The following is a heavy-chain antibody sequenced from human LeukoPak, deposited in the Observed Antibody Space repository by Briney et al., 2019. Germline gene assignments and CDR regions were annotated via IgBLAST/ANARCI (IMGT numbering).Heavy chain of an antibody. V-gene: IGHV4-4*02. CDR2: IYHSGTT. CDR3: ATSDYYGSGFDP. CDR1: GGSISSSNW. D-gene: IGHD3-10*01. J-gene: IGHJ5*02. Sequence: PSGTLSLTCAVSGGSISSSNWWCWRRQPPRKGLEWIGKIYHSGTTNYTPSLKSRVTISVDKSKNQFSLKLSSVTAADTAVYYCATSDYYGSGFDPWSQGTLVTVSS.